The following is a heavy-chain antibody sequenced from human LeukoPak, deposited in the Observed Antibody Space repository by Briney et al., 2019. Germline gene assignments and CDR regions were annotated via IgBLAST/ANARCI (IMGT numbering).Heavy chain of an antibody. D-gene: IGHD1-1*01. CDR3: ARVSGFHDSQPPTDV. Sequence: GSLRLSCAAYGFNFSIFCISWVRQAPGKGRGWVANIKEGVNEKYSVASVKGRFTISRDNPKTSLYLQMNSLRAEDTAVYYCARVSGFHDSQPPTDVWGQGSTVSVS. V-gene: IGHV3-7*03. CDR1: GFNFSIFC. CDR2: IKEGVNEK. J-gene: IGHJ6*02.